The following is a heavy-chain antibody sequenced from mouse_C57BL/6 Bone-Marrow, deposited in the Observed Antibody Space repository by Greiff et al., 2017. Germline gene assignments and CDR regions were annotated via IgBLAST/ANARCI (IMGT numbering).Heavy chain of an antibody. CDR2: IYPGDGDT. CDR3: ARHYYGSSPYYFDY. V-gene: IGHV1-82*01. CDR1: GYAFSSSW. Sequence: QVHVKQSGPELVKPGASVKISCKASGYAFSSSWMNWVKQRPGKGLEWIGRIYPGDGDTNYNGKFKGKATLTADKSSSTAYMQLSSLTSEDSAVYFCARHYYGSSPYYFDYWGQGTTLTVSS. D-gene: IGHD1-1*01. J-gene: IGHJ2*01.